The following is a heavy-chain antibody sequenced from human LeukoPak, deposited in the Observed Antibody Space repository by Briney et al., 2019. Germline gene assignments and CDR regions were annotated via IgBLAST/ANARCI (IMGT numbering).Heavy chain of an antibody. Sequence: GGSLRLSCAASGFTFSSYAMSWVRQAPGKGLEWVSAISGSGGSTYYADSVKGRFTISRDNFKNTLYLQMNSLRAEDTAVYYCAKEAGRGYYDSSGYYYGVLYWGQGTLVTVSS. V-gene: IGHV3-23*01. CDR3: AKEAGRGYYDSSGYYYGVLY. J-gene: IGHJ4*02. CDR1: GFTFSSYA. D-gene: IGHD3-22*01. CDR2: ISGSGGST.